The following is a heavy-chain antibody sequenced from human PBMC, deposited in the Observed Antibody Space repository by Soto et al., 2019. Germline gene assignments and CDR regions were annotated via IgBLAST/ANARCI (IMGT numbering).Heavy chain of an antibody. CDR1: GFTFSSYA. V-gene: IGHV3-23*01. CDR3: ARVRFGELV. J-gene: IGHJ4*02. D-gene: IGHD3-10*01. Sequence: EVQLLESGGGLVQPGGSLRLSCAASGFTFSSYAMSWVRQAPGKGLEWVAIIGVGGGDRYYPESVKGRFTISRDNSRDTLYLEMNSLRDEDTAGYYCARVRFGELVWGQGTLVTVSS. CDR2: IGVGGGDR.